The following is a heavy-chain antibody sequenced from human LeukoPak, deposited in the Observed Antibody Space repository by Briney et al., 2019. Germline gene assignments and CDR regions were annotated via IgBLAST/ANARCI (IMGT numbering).Heavy chain of an antibody. D-gene: IGHD1-26*01. Sequence: GRSLRLSCAASGFRFSNYGMHWVRQAPGKGLEWVAVISYDGNNKYCADSVKGRFTISRDNSKNALYLQMNSLRAEDMAVYYCAKDLTDGSYYAFDYWGQGTLVTVSS. J-gene: IGHJ4*02. CDR2: ISYDGNNK. V-gene: IGHV3-30*18. CDR1: GFRFSNYG. CDR3: AKDLTDGSYYAFDY.